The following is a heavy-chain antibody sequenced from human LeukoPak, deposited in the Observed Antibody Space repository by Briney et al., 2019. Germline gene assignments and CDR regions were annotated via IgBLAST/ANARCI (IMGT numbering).Heavy chain of an antibody. Sequence: GGSLRLSCAASGFTFSSYSMNWVRQAPGKGLEWVSAISGSGGSTYYADSVKGRFTISRDNSKNTLYLQMNSLRAEDTAVYYCAKDLYSGSAYTDDAFDIWGQGTMVTVSS. CDR1: GFTFSSYS. J-gene: IGHJ3*02. CDR3: AKDLYSGSAYTDDAFDI. V-gene: IGHV3-23*01. D-gene: IGHD1-26*01. CDR2: ISGSGGST.